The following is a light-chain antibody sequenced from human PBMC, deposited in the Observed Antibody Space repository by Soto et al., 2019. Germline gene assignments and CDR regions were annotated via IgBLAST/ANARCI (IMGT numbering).Light chain of an antibody. Sequence: EIVMTQSPATLSVSPGERATISCRASQSVSSNLAWYQQKPGQAPRLLIYGASTRATGIPARFSGSGSGTEFTLTISSLQSEDFAVYHCQQYNNWPGTFGQGTKV. CDR2: GAS. V-gene: IGKV3-15*01. CDR1: QSVSSN. J-gene: IGKJ1*01. CDR3: QQYNNWPGT.